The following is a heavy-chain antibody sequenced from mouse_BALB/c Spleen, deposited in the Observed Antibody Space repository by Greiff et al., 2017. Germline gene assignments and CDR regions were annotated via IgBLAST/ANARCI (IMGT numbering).Heavy chain of an antibody. Sequence: EVKVVESGGGLVKPGGSLKLSCAASGFTFSSYTMSWVRQTPEKRLEWVATISSGGSYTYYPDSVKGRFTISRDNAKNTLYLQMSSLKSEDTAMYYCTRDERGSSTAYAMDYWGQGTSVTVSS. D-gene: IGHD1-1*01. CDR1: GFTFSSYT. CDR2: ISSGGSYT. CDR3: TRDERGSSTAYAMDY. J-gene: IGHJ4*01. V-gene: IGHV5-6-4*01.